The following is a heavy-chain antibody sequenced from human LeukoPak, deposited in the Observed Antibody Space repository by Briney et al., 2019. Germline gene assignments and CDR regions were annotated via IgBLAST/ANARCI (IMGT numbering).Heavy chain of an antibody. V-gene: IGHV4-59*01. CDR1: GGSISSYY. D-gene: IGHD2-2*01. CDR2: IYYSGST. J-gene: IGHJ4*02. CDR3: ARGDCSSTSCYAFPFDY. Sequence: PSETLSLTCTVSGGSISSYYWSWIRQPPGKGLEWIGYIYYSGSTNYNPSLKSRVTISVDTSKNQFSLKLSSVTAADTAVYYCARGDCSSTSCYAFPFDYWGQGTLVTVSS.